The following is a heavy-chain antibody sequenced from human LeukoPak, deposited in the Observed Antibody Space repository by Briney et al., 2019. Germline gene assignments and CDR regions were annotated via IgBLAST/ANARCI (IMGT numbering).Heavy chain of an antibody. CDR2: IYYSGST. J-gene: IGHJ4*02. V-gene: IGHV4-59*01. Sequence: SETLSLTCTVSGGSISSYYWSWIRQPPGKGLEWIGYIYYSGSTNYNPSLKSRVTISVDTSKNQFSLKLSSVTAADTAVYYCARYREIGPPPNYFDYWGQGTLVTVSS. CDR3: ARYREIGPPPNYFDY. D-gene: IGHD2/OR15-2a*01. CDR1: GGSISSYY.